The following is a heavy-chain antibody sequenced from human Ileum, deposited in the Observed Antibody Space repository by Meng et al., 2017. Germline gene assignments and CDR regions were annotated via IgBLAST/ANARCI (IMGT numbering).Heavy chain of an antibody. D-gene: IGHD2-2*02. CDR3: AKEGGGYCSSTSCHINWFDP. CDR2: GNST. V-gene: IGHV3-23D*01. CDR1: GFTFSCYA. J-gene: IGHJ5*02. Sequence: EVQLLESGGGLVQPGVSLRLSCAASGFTFSCYAMSWVRQAPGKGLGWVGNSTYYADSVKGRFTISRDDSKNTLYLRMNSLRAEDTAVYFCAKEGGGYCSSTSCHINWFDPWGQGTLVTVSS.